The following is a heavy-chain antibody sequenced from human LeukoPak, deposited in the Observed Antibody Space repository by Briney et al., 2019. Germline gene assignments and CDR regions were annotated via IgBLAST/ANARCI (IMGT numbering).Heavy chain of an antibody. CDR2: IWYDGSNK. V-gene: IGHV3-33*06. Sequence: PGGSLRLSCAASGFTFSSYGMHWVRQAPGKGLEWVAVIWYDGSNKYYADSVKGRFTISRDNSKNTLYPQMNSLRAEDTAVYYCAKDRSDWNDAFFDYWGQGTLVTVSS. CDR1: GFTFSSYG. D-gene: IGHD1-1*01. CDR3: AKDRSDWNDAFFDY. J-gene: IGHJ4*02.